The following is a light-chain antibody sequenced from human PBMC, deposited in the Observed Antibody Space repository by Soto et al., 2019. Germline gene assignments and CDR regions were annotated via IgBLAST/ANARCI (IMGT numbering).Light chain of an antibody. CDR3: QQRSNWPPMYT. CDR2: GTS. Sequence: EIVLTQSPGTLSLFPGERATLSCRASQSVSSSSLAWYQQKPGQAPRLLIYGTSSRATGIPDRFSGSGSGTDFTLTISSLEPEDFAVYYCQQRSNWPPMYTFGQGTKLEIK. V-gene: IGKV3D-20*02. J-gene: IGKJ2*01. CDR1: QSVSSSS.